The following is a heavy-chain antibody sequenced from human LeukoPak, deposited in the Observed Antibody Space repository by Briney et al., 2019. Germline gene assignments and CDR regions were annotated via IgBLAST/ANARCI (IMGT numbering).Heavy chain of an antibody. CDR1: GGSITTYY. D-gene: IGHD3-3*01. Sequence: SETLSLTCTVSGGSITTYYWSWIRQPPGKGLEWIGFIFYSGSTNYNPSLKSRVTISLNTSKTQFSLKLSSVTAPDTAVYYCARGTFWSGYYHDYWGQGTLVTVSS. J-gene: IGHJ4*02. CDR2: IFYSGST. CDR3: ARGTFWSGYYHDY. V-gene: IGHV4-59*01.